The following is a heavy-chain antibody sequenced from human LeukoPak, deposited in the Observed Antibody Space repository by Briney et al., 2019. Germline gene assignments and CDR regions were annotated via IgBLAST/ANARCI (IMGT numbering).Heavy chain of an antibody. J-gene: IGHJ4*02. Sequence: SETLSLTCTVSGGSISSGDYYWSWIRQPPGKGLEWIGYIYYSGSTYYNPSLKSRVTISVDTSKNQFSLKLSSVTAADTAVYYCARVRIYYFDYWGQGTLVTVPS. CDR3: ARVRIYYFDY. CDR1: GGSISSGDYY. D-gene: IGHD1-14*01. V-gene: IGHV4-30-4*01. CDR2: IYYSGST.